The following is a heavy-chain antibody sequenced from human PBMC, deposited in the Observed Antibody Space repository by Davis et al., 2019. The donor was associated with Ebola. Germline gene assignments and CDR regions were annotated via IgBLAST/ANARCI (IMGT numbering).Heavy chain of an antibody. CDR2: FYYSGST. J-gene: IGHJ4*02. CDR3: ATVTEGPYYFDY. CDR1: GGSISSYY. Sequence: MPSETLSLTCTVSGGSISSYYWSWIRQPPGKGLEWIGYFYYSGSTNYNPSLKSRVTISVDTSKNQFSLKLSSVTAADTAVYYCATVTEGPYYFDYWGQGTLVTVSS. V-gene: IGHV4-59*08.